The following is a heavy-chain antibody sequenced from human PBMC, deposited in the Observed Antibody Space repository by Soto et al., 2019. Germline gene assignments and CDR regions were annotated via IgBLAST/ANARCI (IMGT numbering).Heavy chain of an antibody. Sequence: EVQLVESGGGLVKPGGSLRLSCAASGFTFSSYSMNWVRQAPGKGLEWVSSISSSSSYIYYADSVKGRFTISRDNAKNSLYVQMNSRRAEGTAVYYCARGGAYSSGWYVDYWGQGTLVTVSS. CDR1: GFTFSSYS. CDR2: ISSSSSYI. D-gene: IGHD6-19*01. CDR3: ARGGAYSSGWYVDY. J-gene: IGHJ4*02. V-gene: IGHV3-21*01.